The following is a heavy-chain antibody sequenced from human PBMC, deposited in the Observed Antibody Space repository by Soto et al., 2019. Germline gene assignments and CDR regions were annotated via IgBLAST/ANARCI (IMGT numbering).Heavy chain of an antibody. CDR3: ARATHGAHWFDP. Sequence: SQTLSLTCAISGDSVSSNSATWNWIRQSPSRGLEWLGRTYYSSKWYIEYAVSVKSRIAINPDTSKNQFSLHLNSVTPEDTAVYSCARATHGAHWFDPWGQGTLVTVSS. CDR1: GDSVSSNSAT. CDR2: TYYSSKWYI. V-gene: IGHV6-1*01. J-gene: IGHJ5*02. D-gene: IGHD2-8*01.